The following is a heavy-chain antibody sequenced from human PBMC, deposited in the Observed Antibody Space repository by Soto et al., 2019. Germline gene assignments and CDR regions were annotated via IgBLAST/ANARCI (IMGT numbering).Heavy chain of an antibody. CDR1: GFTFSSYA. J-gene: IGHJ4*02. CDR3: ASMAHFDY. CDR2: ISYDGSNK. Sequence: PGGSLRLSCAASGFTFSSYAMHWVRQAPGKGLEWVAVISYDGSNKYYADSAKGRFTISRDNSKNTLYLQMNSLRAEDTAVYYCASMAHFDYWGQGTLVTVSS. D-gene: IGHD3-10*01. V-gene: IGHV3-30-3*01.